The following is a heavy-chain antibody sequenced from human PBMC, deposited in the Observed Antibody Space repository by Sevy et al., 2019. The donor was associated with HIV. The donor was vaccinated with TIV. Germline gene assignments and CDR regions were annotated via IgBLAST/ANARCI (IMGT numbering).Heavy chain of an antibody. D-gene: IGHD2-2*01. CDR3: ARGGSRCSSQSDYDY. Sequence: GGSLRLSCAASGFTFTSYWMSWVRQAPGKGLEWVAHIKQDGSEKYYVASVRGRFTISRDNARKSLFLQMNSLRAEDTAIYFCARGGSRCSSQSDYDYWGQGTLVTVSS. V-gene: IGHV3-7*01. CDR1: GFTFTSYW. CDR2: IKQDGSEK. J-gene: IGHJ4*02.